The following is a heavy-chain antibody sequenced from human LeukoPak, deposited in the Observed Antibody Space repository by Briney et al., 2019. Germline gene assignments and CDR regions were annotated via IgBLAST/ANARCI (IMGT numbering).Heavy chain of an antibody. V-gene: IGHV4-59*08. J-gene: IGHJ4*03. CDR3: ARHPPNSFFDY. CDR1: GGSISSYY. CDR2: IYYSGST. Sequence: SETLSLTCTVSGGSISSYYWSWIRQPPGKGLEWIAYIYYSGSTNYNPSLKSRVTISVDTSKSQFSLKLTPMTAADTAVYYCARHPPNSFFDYWGQGTLVTVSS.